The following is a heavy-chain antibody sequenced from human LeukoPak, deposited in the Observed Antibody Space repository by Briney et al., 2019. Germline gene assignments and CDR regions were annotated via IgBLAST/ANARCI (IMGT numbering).Heavy chain of an antibody. CDR2: IYYSGST. CDR1: GGSISSYY. CDR3: ARVISWQWSYYFDY. J-gene: IGHJ4*02. Sequence: SETLSLTCTVSGGSISSYYWSWIRQPPGKGLEWIGHIYYSGSTNYNPSLKSRVTISIDTSKNQFSLRLSSVTAADTAVYYCARVISWQWSYYFDYWGQGTLVTVSS. V-gene: IGHV4-59*01. D-gene: IGHD6-19*01.